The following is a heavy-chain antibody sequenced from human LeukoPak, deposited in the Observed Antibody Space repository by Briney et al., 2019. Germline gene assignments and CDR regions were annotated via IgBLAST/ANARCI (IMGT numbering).Heavy chain of an antibody. CDR2: SSGSGGST. CDR3: ARDRSYYGSGGHVYYYGMDV. CDR1: GFTFSSYA. J-gene: IGHJ6*02. D-gene: IGHD3-10*01. V-gene: IGHV3-23*01. Sequence: PGGSLRLSCAASGFTFSSYAMSWVRQAPGKGLEWVSGSSGSGGSTYYADSVKGRFTISRDNSNNTLYLQMNSLRADDTVVYYCARDRSYYGSGGHVYYYGMDVLGQGTTVIVSS.